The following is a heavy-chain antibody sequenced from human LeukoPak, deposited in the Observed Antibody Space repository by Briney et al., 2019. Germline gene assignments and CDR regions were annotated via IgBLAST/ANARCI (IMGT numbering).Heavy chain of an antibody. Sequence: GGSLRLSCAASGFTFSSYGMHWVRQAPGKGLEWVAFIRYDGSNKYYADSVKGRFTISRDNSKNTLYLQMNSLRAEDTAVYYCARRARLQPYFDYWGQGTLVTVSS. CDR1: GFTFSSYG. D-gene: IGHD5-24*01. CDR2: IRYDGSNK. J-gene: IGHJ4*02. CDR3: ARRARLQPYFDY. V-gene: IGHV3-30*02.